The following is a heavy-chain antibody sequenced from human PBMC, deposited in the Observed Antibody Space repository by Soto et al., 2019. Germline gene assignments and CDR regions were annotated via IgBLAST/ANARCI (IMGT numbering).Heavy chain of an antibody. Sequence: ESGPTQVKPRQTLTLTCTFSGFSLTTSGVGVGWIRQSPGKAPEWLALIYWDDDKRYSPSLKSRLTITKDTSKTQVVLTMADVDPADTATYYGAHRVLRTVFGLVTTTAIYFDFWGQGTPVAVSS. CDR1: GFSLTTSGVG. CDR3: AHRVLRTVFGLVTTTAIYFDF. D-gene: IGHD3-3*01. CDR2: IYWDDDK. J-gene: IGHJ4*02. V-gene: IGHV2-5*02.